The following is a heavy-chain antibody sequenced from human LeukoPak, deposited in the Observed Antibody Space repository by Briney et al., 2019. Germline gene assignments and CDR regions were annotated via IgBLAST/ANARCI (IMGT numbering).Heavy chain of an antibody. J-gene: IGHJ6*03. V-gene: IGHV3-74*01. Sequence: GGSLRLSCAASGFTFSSYWMHWVRQAPGKGLVWVSRINTDGSSTSYADSVKGRFTISRDNSKNTLYLQMNSLRAEDTAVYYCASGLSAAPRYYYMDVWGKGTTVTVSS. CDR1: GFTFSSYW. D-gene: IGHD6-13*01. CDR3: ASGLSAAPRYYYMDV. CDR2: INTDGSST.